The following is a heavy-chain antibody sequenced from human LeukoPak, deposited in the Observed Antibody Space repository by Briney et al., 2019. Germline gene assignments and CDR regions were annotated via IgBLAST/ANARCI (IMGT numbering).Heavy chain of an antibody. D-gene: IGHD3-22*01. Sequence: GASVKVSCKASGYTFTSYAMHWVRQAPGQRLEWMGWINAGNGNTKYSQKFQGRVTITRDTSASTAYMDLSSLRSEDTAVYYCATVSSYTYDNGGFYFDFWGQGTLVTVSS. J-gene: IGHJ4*02. CDR1: GYTFTSYA. CDR2: INAGNGNT. V-gene: IGHV1-3*01. CDR3: ATVSSYTYDNGGFYFDF.